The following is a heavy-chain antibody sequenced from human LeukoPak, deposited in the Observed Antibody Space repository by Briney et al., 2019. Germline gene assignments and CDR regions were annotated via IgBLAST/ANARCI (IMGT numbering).Heavy chain of an antibody. J-gene: IGHJ5*02. CDR3: ASQPEAKYYDYVWGSYRPSWFDP. V-gene: IGHV1-2*02. CDR1: GYTFTSYY. CDR2: INPNSGGT. D-gene: IGHD3-16*02. Sequence: GASVKVSCKASGYTFTSYYMHWVRQAPGQGLEWMGWINPNSGGTNYAQKFQGRVTMTRDTSISTAYMELSRLRSDDTAVYYCASQPEAKYYDYVWGSYRPSWFDPWGQGTLVTVSS.